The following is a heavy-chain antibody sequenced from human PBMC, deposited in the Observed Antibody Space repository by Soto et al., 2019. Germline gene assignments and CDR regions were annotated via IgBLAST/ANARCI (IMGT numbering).Heavy chain of an antibody. D-gene: IGHD2-15*01. CDR1: GYTFTTYP. J-gene: IGHJ5*02. V-gene: IGHV1-3*05. CDR3: ATDRGGYCSGGSCPEAWFDP. CDR2: INVGNGGT. Sequence: QVQLVQSGAEEKKPGDSVKVSCKASGYTFTTYPMNWLRQAPGQRPEWMGWINVGNGGTKYSQKFQGRVSITRDTSASTAYMQLSRLRSDDTAVYYCATDRGGYCSGGSCPEAWFDPWGQGTLVTVTS.